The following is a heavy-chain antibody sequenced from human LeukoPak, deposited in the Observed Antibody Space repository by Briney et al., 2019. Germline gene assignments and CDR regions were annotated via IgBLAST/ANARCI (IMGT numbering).Heavy chain of an antibody. Sequence: GASVKVSCKASGGTFSSYAISWVRQAPGQGLEWMGWISAYNGNTNYAQKLQGRVTMTTDTSTSTAYMELRSLRSDDTAVYYCARAGPMVRGGGWGYFDYWGQGTLVTVSS. CDR2: ISAYNGNT. V-gene: IGHV1-18*01. J-gene: IGHJ4*02. CDR3: ARAGPMVRGGGWGYFDY. CDR1: GGTFSSYA. D-gene: IGHD3-10*01.